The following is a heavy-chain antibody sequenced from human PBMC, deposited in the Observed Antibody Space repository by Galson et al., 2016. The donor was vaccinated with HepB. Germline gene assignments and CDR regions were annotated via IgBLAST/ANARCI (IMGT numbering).Heavy chain of an antibody. CDR2: INVGNGNT. CDR3: ARGWVDY. Sequence: SVKVSCKASGYTFTSYAIHWVRQAPGQRLEWMGWINVGNGNTEYSQKFQGRVTITRDTSASTAYMELSSLRSEDTAVYYCARGWVDYWGQGTLVTVSS. CDR1: GYTFTSYA. D-gene: IGHD1-26*01. V-gene: IGHV1-3*01. J-gene: IGHJ4*02.